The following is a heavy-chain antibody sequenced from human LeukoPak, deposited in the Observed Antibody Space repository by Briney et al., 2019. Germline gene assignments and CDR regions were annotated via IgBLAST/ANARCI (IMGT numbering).Heavy chain of an antibody. D-gene: IGHD2/OR15-2a*01. Sequence: GGSLKLSCGVSAFMFTKYNMNWVRQAPGKGLEWISHISADGGRMYYADSVKGRLTMSRDNAKNSLDLQIHSLTAEDTAVYYCARGSPKYDPWGQGTLVTVSS. V-gene: IGHV3-48*01. CDR1: AFMFTKYN. J-gene: IGHJ5*02. CDR2: ISADGGRM. CDR3: ARGSPKYDP.